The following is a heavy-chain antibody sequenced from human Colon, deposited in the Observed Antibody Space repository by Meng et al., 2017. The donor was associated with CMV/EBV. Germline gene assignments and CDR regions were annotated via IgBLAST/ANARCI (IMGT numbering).Heavy chain of an antibody. CDR2: ISPSGEFT. Sequence: GGSLRLSCAASGFPFSLFIMNWVRQAPGKGLEWVSSISPSGEFTYYGDSVKGRFTVSRDNTKNLLYLEMNSLTADDTAVYYCARAGECTRASCSSHNYYGMDVWGQGTTVTVSS. CDR3: ARAGECTRASCSSHNYYGMDV. J-gene: IGHJ6*02. D-gene: IGHD3-16*01. V-gene: IGHV3-21*04. CDR1: GFPFSLFI.